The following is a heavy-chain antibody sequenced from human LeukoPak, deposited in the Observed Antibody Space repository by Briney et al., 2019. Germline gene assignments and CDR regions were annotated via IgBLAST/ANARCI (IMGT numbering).Heavy chain of an antibody. Sequence: SGTLSLTCAVSGGSISTKNWWIWVRQPPGKGLEWIGEVYPSGSTYYNPSLKSRVTISVDTSKNQFSLKLSSVTAADTAVYYCAGTYYYDSSGSDYWGQGTLVTVSS. CDR2: VYPSGST. J-gene: IGHJ4*02. CDR1: GGSISTKNW. D-gene: IGHD3-22*01. V-gene: IGHV4-4*02. CDR3: AGTYYYDSSGSDY.